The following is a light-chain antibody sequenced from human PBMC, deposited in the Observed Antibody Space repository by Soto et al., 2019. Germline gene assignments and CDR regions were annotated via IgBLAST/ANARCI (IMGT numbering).Light chain of an antibody. V-gene: IGKV3-20*01. CDR3: QQYGSSPWT. CDR1: QSVSSSY. J-gene: IGKJ1*01. CDR2: GAS. Sequence: EIVLTQSPGTLSSSPGERATLSCTASQSVSSSYLAWYQQKPGQAPRLLIYGASSRATGIPDRFSGSGSGTGFNLTISRLEPEDFAVYYCQQYGSSPWTFGQGTKVEIK.